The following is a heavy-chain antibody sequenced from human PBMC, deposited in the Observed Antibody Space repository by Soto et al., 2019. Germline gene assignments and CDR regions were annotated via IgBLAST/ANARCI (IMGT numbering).Heavy chain of an antibody. CDR1: GGSISSSNYY. CDR3: ARHLSHYYFYGMDV. V-gene: IGHV4-39*01. J-gene: IGHJ6*02. Sequence: PSETLSLTCTVSGGSISSSNYYWAWIRQPPGKGLEWIGNFYYSGSTYYSPSLKSRVTISVDTSKNQFSLELNSVTAADTAVYYCARHLSHYYFYGMDVWGQGTTVTVSS. CDR2: FYYSGST.